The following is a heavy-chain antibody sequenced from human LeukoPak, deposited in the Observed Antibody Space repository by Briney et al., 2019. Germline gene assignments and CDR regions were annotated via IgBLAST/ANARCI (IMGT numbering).Heavy chain of an antibody. J-gene: IGHJ6*02. CDR2: ISYDGSNK. CDR1: GFTFSSYA. D-gene: IGHD1-26*01. CDR3: AREWDGSYYSNYYYYYGMDV. V-gene: IGHV3-30-3*01. Sequence: GGSLRLSCAASGFTFSSYAMHWVRQAPGKGLEWVAVISYDGSNKYYADSVKGRFTISRDNSKNTLYLQMDSLRAEDTAVYYCAREWDGSYYSNYYYYYGMDVWGQGTTVTVSS.